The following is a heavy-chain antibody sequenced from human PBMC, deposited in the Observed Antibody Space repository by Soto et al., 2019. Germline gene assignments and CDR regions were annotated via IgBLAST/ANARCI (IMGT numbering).Heavy chain of an antibody. CDR1: GGTFSSYA. J-gene: IGHJ5*02. D-gene: IGHD4-17*01. V-gene: IGHV1-69*01. CDR2: ITPIFGTA. Sequence: QVQLVQSGAEVKKPGSSVQVSCKASGGTFSSYAISWVRQAPGQGLEWMGGITPIFGTANYAQKFQGRVTITADESTSTAYMELRSLRTEDTAVYYCARAPMTTVTLNWFDPWGQGALVTVSS. CDR3: ARAPMTTVTLNWFDP.